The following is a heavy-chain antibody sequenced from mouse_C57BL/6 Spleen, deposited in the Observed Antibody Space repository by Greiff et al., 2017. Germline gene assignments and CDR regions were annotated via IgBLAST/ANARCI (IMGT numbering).Heavy chain of an antibody. D-gene: IGHD1-1*01. V-gene: IGHV1-55*01. J-gene: IGHJ4*01. Sequence: VQLQQSGAELVKPGASVKMSCKASGYTFTSYWITWVKQRPGQGLEWIGDIYPGSGSTNYNEKFKSKATLTVDTSSSTAYMQLSSLTSEDSAVYYCARGTTVVGDYYYAMDYWGQGTSVTVSS. CDR2: IYPGSGST. CDR1: GYTFTSYW. CDR3: ARGTTVVGDYYYAMDY.